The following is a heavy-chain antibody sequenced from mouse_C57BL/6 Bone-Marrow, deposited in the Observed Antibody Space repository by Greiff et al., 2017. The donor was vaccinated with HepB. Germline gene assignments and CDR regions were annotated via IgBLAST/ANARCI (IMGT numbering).Heavy chain of an antibody. CDR2: INPDSSTI. Sequence: EVKLLESGGGLVQPGGSLKLSCAASGIDFSRYWMSWVRRAPGKGLEWIGEINPDSSTINYAPSLKDKFIISRDNAKNTLYLQMSKVRSEDTALYYCAKFITTVVATGEYFDYWGQGTTLTVSS. V-gene: IGHV4-1*01. J-gene: IGHJ2*01. CDR3: AKFITTVVATGEYFDY. CDR1: GIDFSRYW. D-gene: IGHD1-1*01.